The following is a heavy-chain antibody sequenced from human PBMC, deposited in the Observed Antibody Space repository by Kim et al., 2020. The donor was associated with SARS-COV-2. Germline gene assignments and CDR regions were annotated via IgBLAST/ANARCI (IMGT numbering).Heavy chain of an antibody. CDR2: IYYSGST. D-gene: IGHD6-19*01. J-gene: IGHJ5*02. Sequence: SETLSLTCTVSGGSISSSSYYWGWIRQPPGKGLEWIGSIYYSGSTYYNPSLKSRVTISVDTSKNQFSLKLSSVTAADTAVYYCVRGVEQWLVRGWFDPWGQGTLVTVSS. CDR3: VRGVEQWLVRGWFDP. CDR1: GGSISSSSYY. V-gene: IGHV4-39*01.